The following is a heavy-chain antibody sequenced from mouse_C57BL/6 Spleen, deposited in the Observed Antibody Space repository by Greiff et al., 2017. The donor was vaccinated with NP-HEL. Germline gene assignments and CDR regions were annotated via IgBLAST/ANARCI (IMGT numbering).Heavy chain of an antibody. CDR2: VWSGGST. J-gene: IGHJ4*01. V-gene: IGHV2-2*01. CDR1: GFSLTSYG. Sequence: VQVVESGPGLVQPSQSLSITCTVSGFSLTSYGVHWVRQSPGTGLEWLGVVWSGGSTDYNAAFISRLSISKDNSKSQVFFKMNSLQADDTAIYYCARKGEFLDYWGQGTSVTVSS. CDR3: ARKGEFLDY.